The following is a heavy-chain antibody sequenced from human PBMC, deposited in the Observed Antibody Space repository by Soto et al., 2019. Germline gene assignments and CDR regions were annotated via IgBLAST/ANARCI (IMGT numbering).Heavy chain of an antibody. J-gene: IGHJ6*02. CDR1: GFSLSNRRMG. CDR2: IFSNDEK. CDR3: ARIHSEVSLWYFYYAMDV. V-gene: IGHV2-26*01. D-gene: IGHD2-21*01. Sequence: QVTLKESGPVLVKPTETLTLTCTVSGFSLSNRRMGVSWIRQSPGKALEWLAHIFSNDEKSYSTSLQRRLAISRDTSKSQVVLTMTNMDPVDTATYYCARIHSEVSLWYFYYAMDVWGQGTSVTVSS.